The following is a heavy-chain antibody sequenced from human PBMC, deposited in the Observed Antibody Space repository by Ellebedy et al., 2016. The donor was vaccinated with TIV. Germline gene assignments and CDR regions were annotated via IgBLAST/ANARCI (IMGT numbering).Heavy chain of an antibody. Sequence: GESLKISCAASGFTFSNYGMHWVRQAPGKGLEWVAVVSYDGSNKYYADSVKGRFTISRDNSNNTLYLQMNSLRAEDTGVYFCARRGYCSGGSCAAVPFDYWGQGTLVTVSS. J-gene: IGHJ4*02. D-gene: IGHD2-15*01. CDR3: ARRGYCSGGSCAAVPFDY. CDR2: VSYDGSNK. V-gene: IGHV3-30*03. CDR1: GFTFSNYG.